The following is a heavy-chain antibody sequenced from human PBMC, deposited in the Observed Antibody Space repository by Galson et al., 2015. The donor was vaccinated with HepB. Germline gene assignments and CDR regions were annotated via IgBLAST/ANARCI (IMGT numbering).Heavy chain of an antibody. CDR2: ISWNSGSI. CDR3: AKDMSYDRVPYYFDY. Sequence: SLRLSCAASGFTFDDYAMHWVRQAPGKGLEWVSGISWNSGSIGYADSVKGRFTISRDNAKNSLYLQMNSLRAEDTALYYCAKDMSYDRVPYYFDYWGQGTLVTVSS. CDR1: GFTFDDYA. D-gene: IGHD3-22*01. J-gene: IGHJ4*02. V-gene: IGHV3-9*01.